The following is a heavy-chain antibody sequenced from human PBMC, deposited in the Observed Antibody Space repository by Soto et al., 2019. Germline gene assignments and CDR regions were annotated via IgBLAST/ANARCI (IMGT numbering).Heavy chain of an antibody. D-gene: IGHD5-18*01. V-gene: IGHV1-69*12. Sequence: QVQLVQSGAEVKKPGSSVKVSCKASGGTFSSYAISWVRQAPGQGLEWMGGIIPIFGTANYAQKFQVRVTITEDESTSTGYMELSSLRSEDTAMYYCARTNTAMVTGWFDPWCQGALVTVSS. J-gene: IGHJ5*02. CDR3: ARTNTAMVTGWFDP. CDR2: IIPIFGTA. CDR1: GGTFSSYA.